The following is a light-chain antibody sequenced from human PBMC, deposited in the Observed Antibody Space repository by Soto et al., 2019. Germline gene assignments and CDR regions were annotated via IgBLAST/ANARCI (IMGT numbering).Light chain of an antibody. CDR2: AAS. CDR3: QQSYSIFMYT. CDR1: QSISSY. Sequence: DIQMTQSPSSLSASVGDRVTITCRASQSISSYLNWYQQKPGKAPKLLIYAASSLQSGVPSRFSGSGSGTDFTLTISSLQPEDSATYYCQQSYSIFMYTFGQGTKLEIK. J-gene: IGKJ2*01. V-gene: IGKV1-39*01.